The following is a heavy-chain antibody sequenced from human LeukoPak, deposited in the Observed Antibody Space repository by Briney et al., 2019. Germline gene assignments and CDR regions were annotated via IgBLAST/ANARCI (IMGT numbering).Heavy chain of an antibody. J-gene: IGHJ3*02. V-gene: IGHV4-34*01. Sequence: SETPSLTCAVYGGSFSGYYWSWIRQPPGKGLEWIGEINHSGSTNYNPSLKSRVTISVDTSKNQFSLKLSSVTAADTAVYYCAKRSILSRAFDIWGQGTMVTVSS. CDR2: INHSGST. CDR1: GGSFSGYY. CDR3: AKRSILSRAFDI. D-gene: IGHD2-15*01.